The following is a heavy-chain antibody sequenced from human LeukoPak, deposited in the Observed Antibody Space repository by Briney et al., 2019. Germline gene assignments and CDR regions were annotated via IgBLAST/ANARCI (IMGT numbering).Heavy chain of an antibody. V-gene: IGHV3-23*01. CDR3: AKQEYYDSSAYYYSEYFQH. CDR1: GFTFSTYA. Sequence: GGSLRLSCAASGFTFSTYAVNWVRQAPGKGLEWVSAISGSGGSTYYADSVKGRFTISRDNSKNTLYLQMNSLRAEDTAVYYCAKQEYYDSSAYYYSEYFQHWGQGTLVTVSS. CDR2: ISGSGGST. D-gene: IGHD3-22*01. J-gene: IGHJ1*01.